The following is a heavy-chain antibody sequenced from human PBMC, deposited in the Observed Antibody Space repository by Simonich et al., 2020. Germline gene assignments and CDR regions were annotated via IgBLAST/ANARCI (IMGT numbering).Heavy chain of an antibody. CDR1: GGSFIGSY. CDR2: INNSEST. D-gene: IGHD1-1*01. J-gene: IGHJ3*02. Sequence: QVQLQQWGAGLLTPSETLSLTCAVYGGSFIGSYWSWIRQPPGKGLEWFGEINNSESTNYNTPLKSRGTISVDTSKNKFSLKRSSVTAADTAVYYCARGKGWKNAFDIWGQGTMVTVSS. V-gene: IGHV4-34*01. CDR3: ARGKGWKNAFDI.